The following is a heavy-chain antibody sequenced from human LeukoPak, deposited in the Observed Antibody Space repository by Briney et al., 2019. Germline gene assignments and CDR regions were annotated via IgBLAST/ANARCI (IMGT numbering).Heavy chain of an antibody. CDR3: AKDRIPVAGRQDIWDY. J-gene: IGHJ4*02. V-gene: IGHV3-23*01. CDR2: ISGSGDRT. Sequence: GGSLRLSCVGAGFTFSNYAMTWGRQAPGKGLGWVSGISGSGDRTYYADSVKGRFTISRDNSKNTLYLQMNSLTDDDSAVYYCAKDRIPVAGRQDIWDYWGQGTLVTVSS. CDR1: GFTFSNYA. D-gene: IGHD6-19*01.